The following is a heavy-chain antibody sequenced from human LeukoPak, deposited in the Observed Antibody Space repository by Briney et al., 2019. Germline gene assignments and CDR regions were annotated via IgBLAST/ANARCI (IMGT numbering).Heavy chain of an antibody. CDR3: AKARYSGYADAFDI. J-gene: IGHJ3*02. D-gene: IGHD5-12*01. CDR1: GFTFDDYA. Sequence: GGSLRLSCAPSGFTFDDYAMHWVRQAPGKGLEWVSGISWNSGSIGYADSVKGRFTISRDNAENSLYLQMNSLRAEDMALYYCAKARYSGYADAFDIWGQGTMVTVSS. CDR2: ISWNSGSI. V-gene: IGHV3-9*03.